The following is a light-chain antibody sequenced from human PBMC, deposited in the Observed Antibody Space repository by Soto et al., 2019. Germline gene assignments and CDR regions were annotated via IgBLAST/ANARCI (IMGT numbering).Light chain of an antibody. CDR2: GAS. CDR1: QSFSSSF. V-gene: IGKV3-20*01. CDR3: QQYDSSPLT. Sequence: EMVLTQSPGTLSLSPGERATLSCRARQSFSSSFLAWYQQKPGQAPRLLIYGASSRATGIPDRFSGSGSGTDFTLTISRLEPEDFEVYYCQQYDSSPLTFGGGTKVEIK. J-gene: IGKJ4*01.